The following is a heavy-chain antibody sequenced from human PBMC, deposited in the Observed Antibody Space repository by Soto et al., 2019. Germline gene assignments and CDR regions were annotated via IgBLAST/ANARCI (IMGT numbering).Heavy chain of an antibody. CDR3: ARGYNWNDSGYWFDP. V-gene: IGHV4-31*01. Sequence: QVQLQESGPGLVKPSQTLSLTCTVSGGSISSGGYYWTWIRQHPGKGLEWIGYIYYSGSTYYNPFLQSPVTISVDTSNNQFSLKLSSVTAADTAVYYCARGYNWNDSGYWFDPWGQGTLVTVSS. CDR2: IYYSGST. D-gene: IGHD1-20*01. J-gene: IGHJ5*02. CDR1: GGSISSGGYY.